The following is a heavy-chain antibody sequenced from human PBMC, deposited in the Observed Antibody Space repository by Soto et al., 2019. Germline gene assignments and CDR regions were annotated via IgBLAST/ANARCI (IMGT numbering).Heavy chain of an antibody. V-gene: IGHV3-7*01. CDR2: IKQDGSEK. Sequence: PGGSVRLSCXASGFTFSNYWMSWVRQAPGKGLEWVANIKQDGSEKNYKDSVKGRLTISRDNAKNSLSLQMNSLRAEDTAVYYCARRATTSAGYFDLWGRGTLVTVSS. CDR1: GFTFSNYW. J-gene: IGHJ2*01. D-gene: IGHD1-1*01. CDR3: ARRATTSAGYFDL.